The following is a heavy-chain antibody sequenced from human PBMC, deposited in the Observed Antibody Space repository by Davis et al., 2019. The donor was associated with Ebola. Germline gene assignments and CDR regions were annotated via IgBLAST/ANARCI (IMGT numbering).Heavy chain of an antibody. Sequence: ESLKISCAASGLTFSDAWMSWVRQTPGKGLEWVGCMFYNGDTKYNPALESRVTISVDTSKNQFSLRLSSVTAADTAMYYCVKDDVTAGRFNYWGQGSLVTVSS. CDR3: VKDDVTAGRFNY. D-gene: IGHD1-20*01. CDR1: GLTFSDAW. CDR2: MFYNGDT. V-gene: IGHV4-59*08. J-gene: IGHJ4*02.